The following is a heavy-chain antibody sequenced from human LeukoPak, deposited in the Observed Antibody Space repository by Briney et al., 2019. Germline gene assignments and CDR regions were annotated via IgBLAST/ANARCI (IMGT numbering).Heavy chain of an antibody. D-gene: IGHD3-22*01. V-gene: IGHV1-8*01. Sequence: ASVRVSCTASGYTFTSYDINWVRQAPGQGVEWMGGMNPNSGNTGYAQKFQGRVTMTRNTSISTAYMELSSLRSEDTAVYYCARVGKGDDSSGYYLSYWGQGTLVTVSS. CDR2: MNPNSGNT. CDR3: ARVGKGDDSSGYYLSY. CDR1: GYTFTSYD. J-gene: IGHJ4*02.